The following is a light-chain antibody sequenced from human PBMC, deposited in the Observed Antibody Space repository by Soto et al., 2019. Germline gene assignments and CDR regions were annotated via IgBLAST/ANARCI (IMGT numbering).Light chain of an antibody. CDR3: QQYDSSVCT. CDR1: QSVSSFY. V-gene: IGKV3-20*01. Sequence: EIVLTQSPGTLSLSPGERATLSCRASQSVSSFYLAWYQQKPGQAPRLLIYGASIRATGIPDRFSGSGSGTDFTLTISRLEPEDFAVYYCQQYDSSVCTFGQGTKLEIK. CDR2: GAS. J-gene: IGKJ2*02.